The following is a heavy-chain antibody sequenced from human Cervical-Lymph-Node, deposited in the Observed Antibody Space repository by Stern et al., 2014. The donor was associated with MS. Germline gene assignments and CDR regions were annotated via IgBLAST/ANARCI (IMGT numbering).Heavy chain of an antibody. CDR2: IYYSGST. CDR1: GGSISSGGYY. J-gene: IGHJ4*02. Sequence: QVQLQESGPGLVKPSQTLSLTCTVSGGSISSGGYYWSRIRQHPGKGLEWIGYIYYSGSTSYNPSLESRVTISLDTSKSQFSLKLSSVTAADTAVYYCAKYRVFGGVIVVDYWGQGTLVTVSS. CDR3: AKYRVFGGVIVVDY. V-gene: IGHV4-31*03. D-gene: IGHD3-16*02.